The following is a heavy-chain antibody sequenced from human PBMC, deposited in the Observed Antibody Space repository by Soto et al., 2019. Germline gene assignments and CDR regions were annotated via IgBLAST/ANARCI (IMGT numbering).Heavy chain of an antibody. D-gene: IGHD3-3*02. CDR2: IFYLGSS. J-gene: IGHJ5*02. V-gene: IGHV4-39*01. CDR3: ARHSLALRKNNWFDP. Sequence: SETLSLTCTVSGDSIISSDFYWGWVRQPPGKGLEWIGSIFYLGSSYYNPSLKSRVTMSVDTSKNQFSLRLRSVTAADTALYFCARHSLALRKNNWFDPWGQGIMVTVST. CDR1: GDSIISSDFY.